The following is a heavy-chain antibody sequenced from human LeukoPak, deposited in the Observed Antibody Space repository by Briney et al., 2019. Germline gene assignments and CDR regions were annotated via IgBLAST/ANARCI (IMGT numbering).Heavy chain of an antibody. Sequence: SETLSLTCAVSGGSISTSNWGPWVRQPPGKGLEWIGETYHSGTPNYNPSLKSRVTISVDKSKNQFSLRLSSVTAAYTAGYFCGRDILTGYPLDYWGQGTLVTVSS. D-gene: IGHD3-9*01. J-gene: IGHJ4*02. CDR1: GGSISTSNW. V-gene: IGHV4-4*02. CDR3: GRDILTGYPLDY. CDR2: TYHSGTP.